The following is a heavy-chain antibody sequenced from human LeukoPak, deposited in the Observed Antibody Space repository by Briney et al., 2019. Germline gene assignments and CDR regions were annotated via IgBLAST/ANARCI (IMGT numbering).Heavy chain of an antibody. D-gene: IGHD3-22*01. CDR2: ITAYNGNT. J-gene: IGHJ4*02. Sequence: ASVKVSCKAPGYTFTTYGISWVRQAPGQGLEWMGWITAYNGNTHYAQKLQGRVTLTTDTSTSTAYMELRSLRSDDTAVYYCARGLALGSESSGYYYLPDYWGQGTLVTVSS. CDR1: GYTFTTYG. CDR3: ARGLALGSESSGYYYLPDY. V-gene: IGHV1-18*01.